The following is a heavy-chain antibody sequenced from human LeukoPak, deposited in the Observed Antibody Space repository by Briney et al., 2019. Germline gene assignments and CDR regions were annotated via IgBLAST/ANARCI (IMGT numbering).Heavy chain of an antibody. V-gene: IGHV3-21*01. CDR1: GFTFSSYN. Sequence: GGSLRLSCAASGFTFSSYNMNWVRQAPGKGLEWVSSISSTSSYIYYADSIKGRFTISRDNAENSLYLQMNSLRAEDTAVYYCARDTTHYDILTGSLYYFDYWGQGTLVTVSS. J-gene: IGHJ4*02. D-gene: IGHD3-9*01. CDR3: ARDTTHYDILTGSLYYFDY. CDR2: ISSTSSYI.